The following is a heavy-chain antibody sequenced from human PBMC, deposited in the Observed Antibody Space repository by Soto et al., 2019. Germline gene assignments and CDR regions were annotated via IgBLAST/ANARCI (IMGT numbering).Heavy chain of an antibody. V-gene: IGHV1-69*06. D-gene: IGHD6-13*01. CDR3: ARHLRRSSSWHPTHYGMDV. J-gene: IGHJ6*02. CDR1: GGTFSSYA. CDR2: IIPIFGTA. Sequence: QVQLVQSGAEVKKPGSSVKVSCKASGGTFSSYAISWVRQAPGQGLEWMGGIIPIFGTANYAQKFQGRVTITADKSTSTAYMELSSLRSEDTAVYYCARHLRRSSSWHPTHYGMDVWGQGTTVTVSS.